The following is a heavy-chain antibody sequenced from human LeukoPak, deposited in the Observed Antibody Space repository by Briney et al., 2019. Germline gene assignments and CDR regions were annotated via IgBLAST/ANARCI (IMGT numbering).Heavy chain of an antibody. J-gene: IGHJ4*02. CDR2: ISYDGSNK. CDR1: GFTFSNYA. D-gene: IGHD2-15*01. CDR3: ARDYCSGVSCYSPGY. Sequence: GGSLRLSCAASGFTFSNYAMSWVRQAPGKGLEWVASISYDGSNKYYGDSVKGRFTFSRDNSKNTLYLQMNSLRTEDTALYYCARDYCSGVSCYSPGYWGQGTLVTVSS. V-gene: IGHV3-30-3*01.